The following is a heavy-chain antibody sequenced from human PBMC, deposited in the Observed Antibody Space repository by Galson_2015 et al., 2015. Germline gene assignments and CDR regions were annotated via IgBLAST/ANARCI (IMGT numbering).Heavy chain of an antibody. CDR2: INPNSGGT. J-gene: IGHJ4*02. CDR1: GYTFTGYY. Sequence: SVKVSCKASGYTFTGYYMHWVRQAPGQGLEWMGWINPNSGGTNYAQKFQGWVTMTRDTSISTAYMELSRLRSDDTAVYYCARGSIVGAIEMYYFDYWGQGTLVTVSS. D-gene: IGHD1-26*01. CDR3: ARGSIVGAIEMYYFDY. V-gene: IGHV1-2*04.